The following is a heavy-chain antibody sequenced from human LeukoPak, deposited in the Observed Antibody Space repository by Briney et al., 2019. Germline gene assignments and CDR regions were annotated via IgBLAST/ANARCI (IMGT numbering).Heavy chain of an antibody. V-gene: IGHV1-69*04. D-gene: IGHD6-6*01. Sequence: SVKVSCKASGGTFSSYAISWVRQAPGQGLEWMGRIIPILGIANYAQKFQGRVTITADKSTSTAYMELSSLRAEDTAVYYCAKQYSSSSWYYYYYMDVWGKGTTVTVSS. CDR1: GGTFSSYA. CDR3: AKQYSSSSWYYYYYMDV. CDR2: IIPILGIA. J-gene: IGHJ6*03.